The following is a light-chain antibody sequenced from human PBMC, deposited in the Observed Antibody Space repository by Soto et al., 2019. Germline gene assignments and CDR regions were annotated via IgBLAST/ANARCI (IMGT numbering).Light chain of an antibody. V-gene: IGKV1-8*01. Sequence: AIQMTQSPPLISASTGDRVTLTCRASQGLGNSLAWYQQKPGQAPKLLIYGATTLQTGVPSRFSGRGSGTQFTLTISCLQSEDFATYYLQQSYTYPRTFAQGTKVEVK. J-gene: IGKJ1*01. CDR1: QGLGNS. CDR2: GAT. CDR3: QQSYTYPRT.